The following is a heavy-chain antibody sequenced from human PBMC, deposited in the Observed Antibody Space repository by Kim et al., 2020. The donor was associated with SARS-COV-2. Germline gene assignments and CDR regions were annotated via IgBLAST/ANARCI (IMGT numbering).Heavy chain of an antibody. CDR1: GFTFSSYG. Sequence: GGSLRLSCAASGFTFSSYGMHWVRQAPGKGLERVAVIWYDGTNKYYADSVRGRFTISRDNSENTLYLQMNSLRDEDTALYYCARESASSIVVSPAATDPRWAFDIWGQGTMVTVSS. CDR3: ARESASSIVVSPAATDPRWAFDI. D-gene: IGHD2-15*01. V-gene: IGHV3-33*01. J-gene: IGHJ3*02. CDR2: IWYDGTNK.